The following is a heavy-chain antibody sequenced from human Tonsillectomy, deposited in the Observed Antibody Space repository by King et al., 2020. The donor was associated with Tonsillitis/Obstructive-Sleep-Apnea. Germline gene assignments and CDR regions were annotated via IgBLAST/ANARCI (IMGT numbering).Heavy chain of an antibody. V-gene: IGHV3-15*07. Sequence: VQLVESGGGLVKPGGSLRLSCAASGFTFSNAWMNWVRQAPGKGLEWVGRIKSKTDGGITDYAAPVKGRFTISRDDSKNTLYLQMNSLKTEDTAVYYCTTRTTVTVLSASYYGMDVWGQGTTVTVSS. D-gene: IGHD4-17*01. CDR3: TTRTTVTVLSASYYGMDV. CDR2: IKSKTDGGIT. J-gene: IGHJ6*02. CDR1: GFTFSNAW.